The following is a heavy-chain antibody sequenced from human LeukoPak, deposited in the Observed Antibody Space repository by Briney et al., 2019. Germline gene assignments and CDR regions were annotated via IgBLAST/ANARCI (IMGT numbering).Heavy chain of an antibody. J-gene: IGHJ4*02. V-gene: IGHV4-31*03. CDR3: ARDYCSSTSCIFDY. CDR1: GGSISSGGYY. D-gene: IGHD2-2*01. Sequence: SETLSLACTVSGGSISSGGYYWSWIRQHPGKGLEWIGYIYYSGSTNYNPSLKSRVTISVDKSKNQFSLKLSSVTAADTAVYYCARDYCSSTSCIFDYWGQGTLVTVSS. CDR2: IYYSGST.